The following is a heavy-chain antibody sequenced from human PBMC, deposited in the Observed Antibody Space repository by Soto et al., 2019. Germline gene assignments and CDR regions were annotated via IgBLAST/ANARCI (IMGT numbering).Heavy chain of an antibody. CDR3: ASLGWAGPSSCAWDY. CDR2: ISYDGSNK. J-gene: IGHJ4*02. Sequence: QVQLVESGGGVVQPGRSLRLSCAASGFTFSSYAMHWVRQAPGKGLEWVAVISYDGSNKYYADSVKGRFTISRDNSKNTLYLQMNSLRAEDTAVYYCASLGWAGPSSCAWDYWGQGTLVTVSS. D-gene: IGHD2-15*01. CDR1: GFTFSSYA. V-gene: IGHV3-30-3*01.